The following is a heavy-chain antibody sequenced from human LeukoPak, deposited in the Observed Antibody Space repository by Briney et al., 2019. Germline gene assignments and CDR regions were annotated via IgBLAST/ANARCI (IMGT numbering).Heavy chain of an antibody. J-gene: IGHJ4*02. D-gene: IGHD1-14*01. Sequence: TSETLSLTCGVSGGSISSGGYSWSWIRQPPGKGLEWIGYIYQGGRTDYNPSLKSRVTGFVDTSKNQVSLRLSSVTAADTAVYYCARHGTISSESYFDYWGQGALVTVSS. CDR3: ARHGTISSESYFDY. CDR1: GGSISSGGYS. V-gene: IGHV4-30-2*01. CDR2: IYQGGRT.